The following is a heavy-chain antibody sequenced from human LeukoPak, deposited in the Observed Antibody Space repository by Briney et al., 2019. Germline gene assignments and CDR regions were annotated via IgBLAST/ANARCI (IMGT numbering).Heavy chain of an antibody. Sequence: GGSLRLSCAASGFTFSNAWMSWVRQAPGKGLEWVGRIKSKTDGGTTDYAAPVKGRFTISRDDSKNTLYLQMNRLKTEDTAVYYCTTLVVPAAMGVDYWGQGTLVTVSS. CDR1: GFTFSNAW. V-gene: IGHV3-15*01. J-gene: IGHJ4*02. D-gene: IGHD2-2*01. CDR2: IKSKTDGGTT. CDR3: TTLVVPAAMGVDY.